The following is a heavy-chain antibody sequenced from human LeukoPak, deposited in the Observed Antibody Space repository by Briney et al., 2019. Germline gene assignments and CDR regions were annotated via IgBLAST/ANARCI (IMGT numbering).Heavy chain of an antibody. J-gene: IGHJ4*02. D-gene: IGHD3-10*01. Sequence: PGGSLRLSCAASGCTFNNYAMSWVRQAPGKGLEWVSAISGSGDRTYYADSVKGRFTISRDNSKNTLYLQMNSLRAEDTAMYYCAKAGPYYYGSGFYYFDYWGQGTLVTVSS. CDR1: GCTFNNYA. V-gene: IGHV3-23*01. CDR3: AKAGPYYYGSGFYYFDY. CDR2: ISGSGDRT.